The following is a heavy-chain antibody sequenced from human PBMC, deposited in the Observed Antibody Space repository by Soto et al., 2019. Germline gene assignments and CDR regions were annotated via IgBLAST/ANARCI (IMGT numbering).Heavy chain of an antibody. D-gene: IGHD4-17*01. CDR2: IYYSGST. CDR1: GGSISSGGYY. J-gene: IGHJ4*02. CDR3: ARDSHYGDYDPTGYYFDY. V-gene: IGHV4-31*03. Sequence: QVQLQESGPGLVKPSQTLSLTCTVSGGSISSGGYYWSWIRQHPGKGLEWIGYIYYSGSTYYNPSLKSRVTISVDTSKNQFSLKLSSVTAADTAVYYCARDSHYGDYDPTGYYFDYWGQGTLVTVSS.